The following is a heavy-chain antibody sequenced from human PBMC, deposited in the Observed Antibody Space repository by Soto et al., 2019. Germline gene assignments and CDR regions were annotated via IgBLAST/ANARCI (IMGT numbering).Heavy chain of an antibody. Sequence: QVQLQQSGPGLVKPSQTLSLTCAISGDSVSSNSAAWNWIRQSPSRGLEWLGRTYYRSKWYNDYAVSVKSRITINPDTSKNQFSLQLNSVTPEDTAVYYCARDRYYYGSGSYYNWFDPWGQGTLVTVSS. D-gene: IGHD3-10*01. CDR3: ARDRYYYGSGSYYNWFDP. CDR1: GDSVSSNSAA. J-gene: IGHJ5*02. CDR2: TYYRSKWYN. V-gene: IGHV6-1*01.